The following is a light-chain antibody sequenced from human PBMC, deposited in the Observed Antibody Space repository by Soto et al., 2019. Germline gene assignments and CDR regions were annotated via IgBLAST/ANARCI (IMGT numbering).Light chain of an antibody. CDR2: EVS. Sequence: QSALTQPASVSGSPGQSITISCTGTSSDVGGYNSVSWYQQYPGKAPKLMIYEVSNRPSGVSDRFSGSKSGNTASLTISGLQAEDEADYYCCSHTSSGTYVVTGGGTKLTVL. CDR3: CSHTSSGTYVV. V-gene: IGLV2-14*01. CDR1: SSDVGGYNS. J-gene: IGLJ2*01.